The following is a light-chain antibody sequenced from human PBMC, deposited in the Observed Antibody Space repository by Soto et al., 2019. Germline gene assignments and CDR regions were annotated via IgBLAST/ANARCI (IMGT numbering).Light chain of an antibody. CDR3: QQRSNWPRT. CDR1: QSVSSY. J-gene: IGKJ1*01. Sequence: EIVLTQSPATLSLSPGEIATLSGRASQSVSSYLAWYQQKPGQAPRLLIYDASNRATGIPARFSGSGSGTDFTLTISSLEPEDFAVYYCQQRSNWPRTFGQGTKVEIK. CDR2: DAS. V-gene: IGKV3-11*01.